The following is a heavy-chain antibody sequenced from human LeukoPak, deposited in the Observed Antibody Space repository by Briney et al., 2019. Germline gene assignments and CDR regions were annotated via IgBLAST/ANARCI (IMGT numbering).Heavy chain of an antibody. J-gene: IGHJ4*02. CDR2: INPDGSEQ. D-gene: IGHD3-22*01. CDR1: GFPFGSSW. V-gene: IGHV3-7*04. CDR3: ARGQRSDSGYSPFDS. Sequence: GGSLRLSCAASGFPFGSSWMNWVRQAPGKGLEWVAKINPDGSEQDYVESVKGRFTISRDNAKNSVSLVMDTVSAGDTAVYFCARGQRSDSGYSPFDSWGQGTLVTVSS.